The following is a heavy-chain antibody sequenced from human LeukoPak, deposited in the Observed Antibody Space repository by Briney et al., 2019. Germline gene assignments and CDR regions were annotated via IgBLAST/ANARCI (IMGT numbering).Heavy chain of an antibody. CDR1: GYNFPDFY. V-gene: IGHV1-2*02. CDR3: VKGGYCTGGRCYGEYY. J-gene: IGHJ4*02. CDR2: VNPTSGVT. Sequence: ASVKVSCKASGYNFPDFYIQWVRQAHGQGLEWMGWVNPTSGVTDYAQRFQGRVTMTRDASITTAYMDLTSLTPDDTAIYFCVKGGYCTGGRCYGEYYWGQGTQVTVSS. D-gene: IGHD2-15*01.